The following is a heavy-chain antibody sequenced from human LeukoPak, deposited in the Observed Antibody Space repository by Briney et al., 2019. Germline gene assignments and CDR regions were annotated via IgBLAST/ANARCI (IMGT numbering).Heavy chain of an antibody. D-gene: IGHD1-1*01. Sequence: ASVTVSFTASGYTFTSYYMHWVRQAPPPGLEWTGIINPYGGSTSYAQKFQGRVTMTRDTSTSTVYMELSSLRSEDTAVYYCARDLPAAYNWNDGAYYYYYGMDVWGQGTTVTVSS. CDR2: INPYGGST. J-gene: IGHJ6*02. CDR1: GYTFTSYY. V-gene: IGHV1-46*01. CDR3: ARDLPAAYNWNDGAYYYYYGMDV.